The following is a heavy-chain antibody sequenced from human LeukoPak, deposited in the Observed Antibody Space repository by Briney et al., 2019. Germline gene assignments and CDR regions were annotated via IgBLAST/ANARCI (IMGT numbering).Heavy chain of an antibody. J-gene: IGHJ4*02. D-gene: IGHD3-3*01. CDR1: GFTFSDYY. V-gene: IGHV3-11*01. Sequence: GGSLRLSCAASGFTFSDYYMSWIRQAPGKGLEWVSYISSSGSTIYYADSVKGRFTISRDNSKNTLYLQMNSLRAEDTAVYYCAIPPRGDFWSGFDYWGQGTLVTVSS. CDR2: ISSSGSTI. CDR3: AIPPRGDFWSGFDY.